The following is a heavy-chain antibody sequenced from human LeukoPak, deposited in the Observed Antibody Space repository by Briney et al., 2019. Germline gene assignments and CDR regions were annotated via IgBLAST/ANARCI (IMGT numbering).Heavy chain of an antibody. D-gene: IGHD1-14*01. V-gene: IGHV4-31*03. CDR2: IYYSGST. CDR1: GGSINRGGYY. Sequence: SETPSLTCTVSGGSINRGGYYWSWIRQHPGKGLEWIGYIYYSGSTYYNPSLKSRVTISVDTSETQFSPKVNSVTAADTAVYYCARGRPYTGSLFEGYYFDYWGQGTLVTVSS. J-gene: IGHJ4*02. CDR3: ARGRPYTGSLFEGYYFDY.